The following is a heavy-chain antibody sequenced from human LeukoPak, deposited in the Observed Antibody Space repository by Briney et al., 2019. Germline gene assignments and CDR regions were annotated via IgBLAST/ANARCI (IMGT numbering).Heavy chain of an antibody. D-gene: IGHD6-13*01. CDR1: AYSFTTYW. Sequence: GESLKISCKGSAYSFTTYWIGWVRQIPGKGLGGMGIIYPGDSDTRYSPSFQGQVTISADKSINTAYLHWSSLKASDTAMYYCATQTRYSSSWDYWGQGTLVTVSS. V-gene: IGHV5-51*01. CDR2: IYPGDSDT. CDR3: ATQTRYSSSWDY. J-gene: IGHJ4*02.